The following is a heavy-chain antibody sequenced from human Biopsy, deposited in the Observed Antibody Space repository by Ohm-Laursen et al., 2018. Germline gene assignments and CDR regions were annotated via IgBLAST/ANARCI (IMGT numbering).Heavy chain of an antibody. CDR3: VRGYSSSWSGYLDH. D-gene: IGHD3-3*01. V-gene: IGHV3-9*01. CDR2: ISWDGGSE. CDR1: GFTFDNHV. Sequence: SLRLSCAAPGFTFDNHVMHWVRQAPGKGLEWVSGISWDGGSEGYADSVKGRFTISRDNAKNSLFLQMNSLTTEDTALYYCVRGYSSSWSGYLDHWGQGTLVTVSS. J-gene: IGHJ4*02.